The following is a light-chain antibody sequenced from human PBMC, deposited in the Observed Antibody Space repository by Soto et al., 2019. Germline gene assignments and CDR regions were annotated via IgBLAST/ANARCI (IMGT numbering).Light chain of an antibody. CDR2: AVS. Sequence: QSALTQPASVSGSPGQSITISCTGTSSDVGLYDYVSWYQQHPGKAPQLMIYAVSNRPSGVSNRFSASKSGNTASLFISGLQAEDEADYYCAGWDDSLHGLVFGTGTKVTVL. CDR3: AGWDDSLHGLV. V-gene: IGLV2-14*01. J-gene: IGLJ1*01. CDR1: SSDVGLYDY.